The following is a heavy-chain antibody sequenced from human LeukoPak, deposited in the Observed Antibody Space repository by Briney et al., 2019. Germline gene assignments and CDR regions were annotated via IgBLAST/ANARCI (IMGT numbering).Heavy chain of an antibody. Sequence: LAGGSLRLSCAASGFTVSSIHKAWVRQAPGKGLEWVSVTYTGGNSYYADSVKGRFIISRDISKNTLYLQMNSLRAEDSALYYCARGGRGSAAVVAPRSFDVWGQGTMVTVSS. V-gene: IGHV3-53*01. CDR3: ARGGRGSAAVVAPRSFDV. CDR1: GFTVSSIH. D-gene: IGHD3-22*01. CDR2: TYTGGNS. J-gene: IGHJ3*01.